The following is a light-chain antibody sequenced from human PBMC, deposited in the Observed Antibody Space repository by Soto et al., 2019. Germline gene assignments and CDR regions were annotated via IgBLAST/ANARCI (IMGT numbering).Light chain of an antibody. Sequence: QSVLTQPPSVSGTPGQRVTISCSGSISNIGGNYVSWFQQLPATAPTVLSSSNNQRPSGVPDRFSGATSGTSASLAISGRRSADEAEYYCAAWYETVRNHVFGTGTKLTVL. V-gene: IGLV1-47*02. CDR2: SNN. CDR1: ISNIGGNY. CDR3: AAWYETVRNHV. J-gene: IGLJ1*01.